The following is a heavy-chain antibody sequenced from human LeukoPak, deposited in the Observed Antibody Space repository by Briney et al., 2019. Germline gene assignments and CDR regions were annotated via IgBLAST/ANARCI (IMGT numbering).Heavy chain of an antibody. J-gene: IGHJ4*02. CDR3: ARVSSSRDYYDD. D-gene: IGHD3-10*01. Sequence: AAVKVSCKASGYTFTGYYMHWVRQAPGQGLEWMGWINPNSGGTNYAQKFQGRVTMTTDTSISTAYMELGGLRYDDTAVYYCARVSSSRDYYDDWGQGTLVT. V-gene: IGHV1-2*02. CDR2: INPNSGGT. CDR1: GYTFTGYY.